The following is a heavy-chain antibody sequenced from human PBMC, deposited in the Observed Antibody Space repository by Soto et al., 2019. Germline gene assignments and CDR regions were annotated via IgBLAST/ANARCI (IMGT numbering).Heavy chain of an antibody. D-gene: IGHD3-3*01. Sequence: SETLSLTCTVSGGSISSYYWSWIRQPPGKGLEWIGYIYYSGSTNYNPSLKSRVTISVDTSKNQFSLKLSSVTAADTAVYYCARWAPEVLGRYYDFWSGYYLDGMDVWGQGTTVTVSS. J-gene: IGHJ6*02. CDR2: IYYSGST. CDR1: GGSISSYY. CDR3: ARWAPEVLGRYYDFWSGYYLDGMDV. V-gene: IGHV4-59*01.